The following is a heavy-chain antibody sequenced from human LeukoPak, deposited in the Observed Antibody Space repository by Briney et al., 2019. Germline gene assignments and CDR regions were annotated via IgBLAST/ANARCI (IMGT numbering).Heavy chain of an antibody. CDR2: FDPEDGET. D-gene: IGHD1-7*01. J-gene: IGHJ5*02. V-gene: IGHV1-24*01. CDR3: ARVTDWNYRWFDP. CDR1: GYTLTELS. Sequence: GASVKVSCKVSGYTLTELSMHWVRQAPGKGLEWMGGFDPEDGETIYAQKFQGRVTMTRDTSISTAYMELSRLRSDDTAVYYCARVTDWNYRWFDPWGQGTLVTVSS.